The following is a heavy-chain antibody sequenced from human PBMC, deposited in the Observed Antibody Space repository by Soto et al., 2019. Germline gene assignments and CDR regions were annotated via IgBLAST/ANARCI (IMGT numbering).Heavy chain of an antibody. CDR2: IIPIFGTA. CDR1: GGTFSSYA. Sequence: QVQLVQSGAEVKKPGSSVKVSCKASGGTFSSYAISWVRQAPGQGLEWMGGIIPIFGTANYAQKFQGRVTITADESTSTAYMELSSLRSEDTAVYYCARTYSDYDSQGDAFDIWGQGTMVTVSS. V-gene: IGHV1-69*01. CDR3: ARTYSDYDSQGDAFDI. J-gene: IGHJ3*02. D-gene: IGHD5-12*01.